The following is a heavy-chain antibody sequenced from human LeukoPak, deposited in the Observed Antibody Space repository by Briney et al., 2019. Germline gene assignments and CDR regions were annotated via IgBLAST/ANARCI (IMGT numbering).Heavy chain of an antibody. V-gene: IGHV4-34*01. Sequence: SETLSLTCAVYGGSFSGYYWSWIRQPPGKGLEWIGEINHSGSTNYHPSLKSRVTISVDTSKNQFSLKLSSVTAADTAVYYCARGRRIVSDNWFDPWGQGTLVTVSS. CDR1: GGSFSGYY. CDR3: ARGRRIVSDNWFDP. CDR2: INHSGST. J-gene: IGHJ5*02. D-gene: IGHD2-15*01.